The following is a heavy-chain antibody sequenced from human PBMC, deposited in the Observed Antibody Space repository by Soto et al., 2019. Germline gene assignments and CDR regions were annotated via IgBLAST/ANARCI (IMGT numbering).Heavy chain of an antibody. CDR2: IGTSAST. Sequence: DVRLLESGGGLVQPGGSLRLSCAASGFTFSSYSMSWVRQAPGKGLEWVSTIGTSASTYYGDSVRGRFTISRDNSRNTLYLQMTSLRAEDTAVYYSADLSRYCTSSNCDWGQGTLVTVSS. CDR1: GFTFSSYS. CDR3: ADLSRYCTSSNCD. J-gene: IGHJ4*02. D-gene: IGHD2-2*01. V-gene: IGHV3-23*01.